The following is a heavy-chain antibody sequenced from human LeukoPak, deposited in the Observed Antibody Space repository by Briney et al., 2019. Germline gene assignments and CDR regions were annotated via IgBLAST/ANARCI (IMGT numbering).Heavy chain of an antibody. D-gene: IGHD6-13*01. J-gene: IGHJ4*02. CDR2: IYYSGST. CDR3: ARGGAAVPGDY. CDR1: GGSISSSSYY. Sequence: PSETLSLTCTVSGGSISSSSYYWGWIRQPPGKGLEWIGSIYYSGSTYYNPSLKSRVTISVDTSKNQFSLKLSSVTAADTAVYYCARGGAAVPGDYWGQGTLVTVSS. V-gene: IGHV4-39*07.